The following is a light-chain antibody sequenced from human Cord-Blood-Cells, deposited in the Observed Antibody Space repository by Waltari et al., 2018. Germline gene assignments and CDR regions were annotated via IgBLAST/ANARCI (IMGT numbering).Light chain of an antibody. V-gene: IGLV2-14*01. CDR1: RSDVGGYNY. CDR2: DVS. CDR3: SSYTSSSTLV. Sequence: QSALTQPASVSGSPGQSITTPCTGTRSDVGGYNYVPWYQQHPGKAPKLMIYDVSNRPSGVSNRVSGSKSGNTASLTISGLQAEDEADYYCSSYTSSSTLVFGGGTKLTVL. J-gene: IGLJ3*02.